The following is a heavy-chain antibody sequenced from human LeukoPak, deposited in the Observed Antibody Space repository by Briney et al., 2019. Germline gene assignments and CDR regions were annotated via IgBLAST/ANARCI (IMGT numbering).Heavy chain of an antibody. V-gene: IGHV5-51*01. CDR3: ARQEEFGVPLGF. Sequence: GESLKISCKGSGYSFTSYWIGWVRQMSGKGLELMGIIFPGDSDTRYSPSFEGQVIISADKSISTAYLQWRSLKASDTAMYYCARQEEFGVPLGFWGQGTLVTVSS. CDR2: IFPGDSDT. CDR1: GYSFTSYW. J-gene: IGHJ4*02. D-gene: IGHD3-3*01.